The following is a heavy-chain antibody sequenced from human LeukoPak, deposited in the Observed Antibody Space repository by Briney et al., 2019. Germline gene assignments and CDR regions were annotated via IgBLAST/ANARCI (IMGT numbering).Heavy chain of an antibody. J-gene: IGHJ4*02. CDR1: GGSFSGYY. Sequence: SETLSLTCAVYGGSFSGYYWSWIRQPPGKGLEWIGEINHSGSTNYNPSLKSRVTISVDTSKNQFSLKLSSVTAADTAVYYCARHPQVNSSSTSCWSLQGSFDYWGQGTLVTVSS. D-gene: IGHD2-2*01. CDR2: INHSGST. V-gene: IGHV4-34*01. CDR3: ARHPQVNSSSTSCWSLQGSFDY.